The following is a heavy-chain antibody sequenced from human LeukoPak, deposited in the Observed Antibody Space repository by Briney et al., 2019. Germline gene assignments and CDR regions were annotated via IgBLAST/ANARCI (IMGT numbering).Heavy chain of an antibody. CDR3: AKDPGGWSYYFDY. CDR2: INTDGRTT. V-gene: IGHV3-74*01. D-gene: IGHD6-19*01. CDR1: GFTFSSYW. Sequence: PGGSLRLSCAASGFTFSSYWMHWVRQAPGKGLVWVSRINTDGRTTTYADSVKGRFTISRDNAKNTLSLQMNSLRAEDTAVYYCAKDPGGWSYYFDYWGQGTLVTVSS. J-gene: IGHJ4*02.